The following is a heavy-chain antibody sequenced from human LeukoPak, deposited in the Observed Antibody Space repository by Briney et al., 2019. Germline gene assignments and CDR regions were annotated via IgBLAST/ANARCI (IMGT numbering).Heavy chain of an antibody. Sequence: SETLSLTCTVSGGSISSSSYYWGWLRQPPGKGLEWIGSIYYSGSTYYNPSLKSRVTISVDTSKNQFSLKLSSVTAADTAVYYCARDGYPYYYYMDVWGKGTTVTVSS. CDR3: ARDGYPYYYYMDV. J-gene: IGHJ6*03. D-gene: IGHD1-1*01. CDR2: IYYSGST. CDR1: GGSISSSSYY. V-gene: IGHV4-39*07.